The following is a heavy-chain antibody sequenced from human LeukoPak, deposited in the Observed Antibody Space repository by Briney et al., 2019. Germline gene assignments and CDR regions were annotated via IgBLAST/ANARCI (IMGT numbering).Heavy chain of an antibody. V-gene: IGHV4-30-2*01. Sequence: SETLSLTCAVSGGTISSDGYTRIWIRQPPGKGLEWIGYIYHSGSTYYIPSLKSRVTISVDRSKNQFSLKLSSVTAADTAVYHCASARGGIGGFDYWGQGTLVTVSS. J-gene: IGHJ4*02. CDR2: IYHSGST. CDR3: ASARGGIGGFDY. CDR1: GGTISSDGYT. D-gene: IGHD3-16*01.